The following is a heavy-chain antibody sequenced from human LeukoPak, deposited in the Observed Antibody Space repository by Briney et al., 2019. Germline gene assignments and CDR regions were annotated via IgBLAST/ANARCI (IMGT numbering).Heavy chain of an antibody. V-gene: IGHV4-30-2*01. CDR2: IYHSGST. J-gene: IGHJ4*02. CDR3: AMSTQGYYDFWSGYYYWDY. Sequence: PSETLSLTCTVSGGSISSGGYYWSWIRQPPGKGLEWIGYIYHSGSTYYNPSLKSRVTISVDRSKNQFSLKLSSVTAADTAVYYCAMSTQGYYDFWSGYYYWDYWGQGTLVTVSS. CDR1: GGSISSGGYY. D-gene: IGHD3-3*01.